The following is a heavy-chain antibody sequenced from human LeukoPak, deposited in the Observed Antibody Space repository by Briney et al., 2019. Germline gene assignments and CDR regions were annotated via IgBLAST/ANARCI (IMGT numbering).Heavy chain of an antibody. D-gene: IGHD6-19*01. CDR2: INHSGST. CDR1: GVSISSSNSY. V-gene: IGHV4-39*07. Sequence: SETLSLTCTVSGVSISSSNSYWGWIRQPPGKGLEWIGEINHSGSTNYNPSLKSRVTISVDTSKNQFSLKLSSVTAADTAVHYCARRSSGCGYWGQGTLVTVSS. CDR3: ARRSSGCGY. J-gene: IGHJ4*02.